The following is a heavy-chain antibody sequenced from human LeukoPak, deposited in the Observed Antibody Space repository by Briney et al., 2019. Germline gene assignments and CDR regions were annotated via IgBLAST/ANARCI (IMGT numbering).Heavy chain of an antibody. Sequence: GGSLRLSCGASGFTFSSYSMSWVRQAPGKGLEWVSSISSSSSYIYYADSVKGRFTISRDNAKNSLYLQMNSLRAEATAVYYCARGPSPGDYGDYGYGGYWGQGTLVTVSS. D-gene: IGHD4-17*01. CDR1: GFTFSSYS. V-gene: IGHV3-21*01. J-gene: IGHJ4*02. CDR2: ISSSSSYI. CDR3: ARGPSPGDYGDYGYGGY.